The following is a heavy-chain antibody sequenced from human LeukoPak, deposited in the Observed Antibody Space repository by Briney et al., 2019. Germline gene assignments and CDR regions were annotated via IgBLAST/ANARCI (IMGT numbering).Heavy chain of an antibody. Sequence: GGFLRLSCAASGFTFSSYWMHWVRQAPGKGLVWVSRINGDGSSTNYADSVKGRFTISRDDAKNTLYLQMNSLRAEDTAVYYCARSPGQCSGGSCATGYWGQGTLVTVSS. J-gene: IGHJ4*02. CDR2: INGDGSST. D-gene: IGHD2-15*01. CDR1: GFTFSSYW. CDR3: ARSPGQCSGGSCATGY. V-gene: IGHV3-74*01.